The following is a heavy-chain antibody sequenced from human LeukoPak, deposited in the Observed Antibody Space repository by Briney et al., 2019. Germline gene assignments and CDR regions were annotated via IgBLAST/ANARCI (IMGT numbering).Heavy chain of an antibody. V-gene: IGHV6-1*01. Sequence: SQTLSLTCAISGDSVSSKNGAWNWIRQSPSRGLEWLGGTYYRSKWYDDYADSVKGRVNISPDTSKNQFSLHVYSVIPEDTAVYYCARDLGTSGWYTFDFWGQGTLVTVSS. D-gene: IGHD6-19*01. CDR2: TYYRSKWYD. CDR1: GDSVSSKNGA. J-gene: IGHJ5*01. CDR3: ARDLGTSGWYTFDF.